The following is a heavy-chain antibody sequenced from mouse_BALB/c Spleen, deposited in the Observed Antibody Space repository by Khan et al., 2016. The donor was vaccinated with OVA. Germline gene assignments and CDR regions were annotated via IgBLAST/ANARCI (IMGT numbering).Heavy chain of an antibody. V-gene: IGHV2-2*01. Sequence: VQLQESGPGLVQPSQSLSITCTVSGFSLTTYGIHWVRQSPGKGLEWLGVIWSGGTTDYNAPFISRLSFSTDNSTSHVVFKMNSLHAEDTVICYCARNTYRYDFTYWGQGTLVTVSA. CDR3: ARNTYRYDFTY. D-gene: IGHD2-12*01. CDR1: GFSLTTYG. J-gene: IGHJ3*01. CDR2: IWSGGTT.